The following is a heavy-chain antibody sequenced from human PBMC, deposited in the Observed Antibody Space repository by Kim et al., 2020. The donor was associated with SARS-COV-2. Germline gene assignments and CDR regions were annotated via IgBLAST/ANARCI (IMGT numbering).Heavy chain of an antibody. J-gene: IGHJ3*02. Sequence: GGSLRLSCAASGFTFSSYAMHWVRQAPGKGLEWVAVISYDGSNKYYADSVKSRFTISRDNSKNTLYLQMNSLRAEDTAVYYCARELWFGELSGAFDIWGQGTMVTVSS. CDR1: GFTFSSYA. CDR3: ARELWFGELSGAFDI. V-gene: IGHV3-30*04. D-gene: IGHD3-10*01. CDR2: ISYDGSNK.